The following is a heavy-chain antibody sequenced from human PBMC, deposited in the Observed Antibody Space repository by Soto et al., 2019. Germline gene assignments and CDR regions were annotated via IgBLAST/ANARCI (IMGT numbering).Heavy chain of an antibody. CDR1: GYTFTSYW. V-gene: IGHV5-10-1*01. CDR2: IDPSDSYT. J-gene: IGHJ6*02. Sequence: LKISCKGSGYTFTSYWITWVRQMPGKGLEWMGRIDPSDSYTNYSPSFQGHVTISADKSITTAYLQWNSLRASDTAMYYCSSSRSRDNYYYGMDVWGQGTTVTVSS. CDR3: SSSRSRDNYYYGMDV.